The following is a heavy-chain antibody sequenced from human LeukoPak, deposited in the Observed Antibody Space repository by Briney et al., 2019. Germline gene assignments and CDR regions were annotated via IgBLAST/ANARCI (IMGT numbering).Heavy chain of an antibody. J-gene: IGHJ6*02. CDR1: VGTFTSDA. D-gene: IGHD3-9*01. CDR2: IIPIFGTA. Sequence: SVKVSCKASVGTFTSDAISWVRQAPGQGREWMGGIIPIFGTANYAQKFQGRVTITADESTSTAYMELSSLRSEDTAVYYCATTGRPYYYYYGMDVWGQGTTVTVSS. CDR3: ATTGRPYYYYYGMDV. V-gene: IGHV1-69*13.